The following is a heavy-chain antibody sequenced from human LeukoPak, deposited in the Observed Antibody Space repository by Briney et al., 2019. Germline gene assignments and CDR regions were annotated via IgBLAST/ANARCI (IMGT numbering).Heavy chain of an antibody. V-gene: IGHV3-23*01. D-gene: IGHD3-22*01. J-gene: IGHJ4*02. CDR2: ISDNGGET. Sequence: GGSLRLSCTGSGFTFSIYAMSWVRQAPEKGLEWISTISDNGGETYYADSVKGRFAISRDNSKNTLFLQMNSLRAEDSAVYYCATDRERDPSVYYLVGGQGTLITVSS. CDR3: ATDRERDPSVYYLV. CDR1: GFTFSIYA.